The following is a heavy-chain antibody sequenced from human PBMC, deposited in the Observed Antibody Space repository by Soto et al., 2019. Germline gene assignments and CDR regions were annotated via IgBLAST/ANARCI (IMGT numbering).Heavy chain of an antibody. Sequence: PSETLSLSCAVSGGSISSGGYSWSWIRQPPGKGLEWIGYIYHSGSTYYNPSLKSRVTISVDRSKNQFSLKLSSVTAADTAVYYCARVQRGGYYYGMDVWGQGTTVTVSS. V-gene: IGHV4-30-2*01. CDR3: ARVQRGGYYYGMDV. J-gene: IGHJ6*02. CDR2: IYHSGST. CDR1: GGSISSGGYS. D-gene: IGHD5-18*01.